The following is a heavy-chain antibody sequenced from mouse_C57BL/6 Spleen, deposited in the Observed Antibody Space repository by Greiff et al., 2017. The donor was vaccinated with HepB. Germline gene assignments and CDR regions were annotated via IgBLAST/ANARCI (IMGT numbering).Heavy chain of an antibody. CDR2: INPNNGGT. V-gene: IGHV1-22*01. CDR1: GYTFTDYN. CDR3: ARDYGSSSSWFAY. D-gene: IGHD1-1*01. Sequence: EVQLQQSGPELVKPGASVKMSCKASGYTFTDYNMHWVKQSHGKSLEWIGYINPNNGGTSYNQKFKGKATLTVNKSSSTAYMELRSLTSEDSAVYYCARDYGSSSSWFAYWGQGTLVTVSA. J-gene: IGHJ3*01.